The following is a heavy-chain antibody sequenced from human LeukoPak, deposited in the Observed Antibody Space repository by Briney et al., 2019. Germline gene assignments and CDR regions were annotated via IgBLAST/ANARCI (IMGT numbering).Heavy chain of an antibody. D-gene: IGHD3-10*01. J-gene: IGHJ3*02. CDR1: GGSISSYY. V-gene: IGHV4-59*08. CDR3: ATSSGSDAFDI. CDR2: IYYSGST. Sequence: SETLSLTCTVSGGSISSYYWSWIRQPPGKGLEWIGYIYYSGSTNYNPSLKSRVTISVDTSKNQFSLKLSSVTAADTAAYYCATSSGSDAFDIWGQGTMVTVSS.